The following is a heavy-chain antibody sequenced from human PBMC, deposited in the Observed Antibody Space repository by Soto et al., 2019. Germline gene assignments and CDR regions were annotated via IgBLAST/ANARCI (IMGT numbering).Heavy chain of an antibody. CDR3: AGGPNSNSWGFA. Sequence: QLVESGGALVQPGGSLRLSCAASGFTVSNNYMSWVRQAPGKGLEWVSLNYSGSSTKSADSVKDRFTIPRDSSKNTVYLQMNSLRAEGTAVYYCAGGPNSNSWGFAWGEGTLVTVSS. CDR2: NYSGSST. J-gene: IGHJ5*02. CDR1: GFTVSNNY. D-gene: IGHD3-16*01. V-gene: IGHV3-66*01.